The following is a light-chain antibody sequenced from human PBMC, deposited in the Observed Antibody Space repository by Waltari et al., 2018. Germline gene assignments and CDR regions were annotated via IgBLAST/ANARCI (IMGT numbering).Light chain of an antibody. CDR1: QSVSSF. CDR3: QQYGSSPPNT. Sequence: EIVLTQSPGTLSLSPGERATLSCRASQSVSSFLAWYQQKPGQAPRLLIYGASSRAAGIPDRFSGSGSGTDFTLTISRLEPEDFALYYCQQYGSSPPNTFGQGTTLEI. V-gene: IGKV3-20*01. CDR2: GAS. J-gene: IGKJ2*01.